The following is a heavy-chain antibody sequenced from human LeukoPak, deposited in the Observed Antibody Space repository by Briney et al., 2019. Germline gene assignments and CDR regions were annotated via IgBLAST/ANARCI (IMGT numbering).Heavy chain of an antibody. Sequence: GGSLRLSCAASGFTFSSYGMHWVRQAPGKGLEWVAFIRYDGSNKYYADSVKGRFTISRDNSKNTLYLQMNSLRAEDTAVYYCAKDTMRTTYYFDYWGQGTLVTVSS. J-gene: IGHJ4*02. V-gene: IGHV3-30*02. CDR3: AKDTMRTTYYFDY. CDR2: IRYDGSNK. D-gene: IGHD4-11*01. CDR1: GFTFSSYG.